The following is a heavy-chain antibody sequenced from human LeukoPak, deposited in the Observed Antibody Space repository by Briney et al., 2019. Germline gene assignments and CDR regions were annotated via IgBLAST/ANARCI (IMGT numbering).Heavy chain of an antibody. V-gene: IGHV4-4*07. D-gene: IGHD6-13*01. J-gene: IGHJ5*02. CDR1: GDSISSNY. CDR2: IYTSGST. Sequence: SETLSLTCTVSGDSISSNYWSWIRQPAGKGLEGIGRIYTSGSTNYNPSLKSRVIMSVDTSKSQFSLKLSSVTAADTAVYYCARGLSSSWYWFDPWGQGTLVTVSS. CDR3: ARGLSSSWYWFDP.